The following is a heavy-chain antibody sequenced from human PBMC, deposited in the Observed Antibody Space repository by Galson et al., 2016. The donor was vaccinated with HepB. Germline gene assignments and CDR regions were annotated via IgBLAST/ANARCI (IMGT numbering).Heavy chain of an antibody. CDR1: GDSVSRNSAA. V-gene: IGHV6-1*01. J-gene: IGHJ4*02. Sequence: CAISGDSVSRNSAAWNWIRQSPSRGLEWLGRTYYRSKWYNDYAVSVKSRITINPDTSKNQFSLQLNSVTPEDTAIYYCGYEPVKPFDSWGQGALVTVSS. D-gene: IGHD5-12*01. CDR3: GYEPVKPFDS. CDR2: TYYRSKWYN.